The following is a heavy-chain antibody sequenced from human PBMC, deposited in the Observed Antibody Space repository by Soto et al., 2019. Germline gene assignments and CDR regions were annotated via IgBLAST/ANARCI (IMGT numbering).Heavy chain of an antibody. V-gene: IGHV1-69*01. CDR2: IIPIFGTA. D-gene: IGHD6-6*01. CDR1: GGTFSSYA. J-gene: IGHJ5*02. CDR3: ARDRSIAARRGSYNWFDP. Sequence: QVQLVQSGAEVKKPGSSVKVSCKASGGTFSSYAISWVRQAPGQGLEWMGGIIPIFGTANYAQKFQGRVTITADESTSTAYMELSSLRSEDTAVYYCARDRSIAARRGSYNWFDPWGQGTLVTVSS.